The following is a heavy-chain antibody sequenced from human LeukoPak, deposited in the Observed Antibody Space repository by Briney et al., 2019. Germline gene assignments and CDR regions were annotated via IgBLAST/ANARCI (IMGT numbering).Heavy chain of an antibody. CDR1: GFTFSSYW. Sequence: GGSLRLSCAASGFTFSSYWMHWVRQAPGKRLVWVSRINTDGSTTNYADSVKGRFTISRDNAKNTLYLQMNSLRAEDTAVYYCARDGPDNADFDYWGQGTLVTVSS. V-gene: IGHV3-74*01. CDR3: ARDGPDNADFDY. J-gene: IGHJ4*02. D-gene: IGHD1-1*01. CDR2: INTDGSTT.